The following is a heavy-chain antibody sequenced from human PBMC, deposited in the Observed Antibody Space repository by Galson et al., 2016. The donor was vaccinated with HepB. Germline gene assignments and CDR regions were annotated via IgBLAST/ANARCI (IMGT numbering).Heavy chain of an antibody. CDR2: ISYDGSNK. D-gene: IGHD3-3*01. J-gene: IGHJ6*04. CDR3: ARGSFWSGQLIRNYYGMDV. CDR1: GFTFTSYA. V-gene: IGHV3-30-3*01. Sequence: SLRLSCAASGFTFTSYATHWVRQAPGKGLEWVAVISYDGSNKYYADSVKGRFTISRGNSKNTLYLQMNSLRAEDTAVYYCARGSFWSGQLIRNYYGMDVWGKGTTVTVSS.